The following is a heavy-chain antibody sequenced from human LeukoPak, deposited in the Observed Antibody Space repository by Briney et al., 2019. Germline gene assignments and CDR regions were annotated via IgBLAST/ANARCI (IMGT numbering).Heavy chain of an antibody. CDR3: SREYLRYYDFWSGYMY. V-gene: IGHV3-20*04. Sequence: PGGSLRLSCAASGFTFDDYGMSWVRQAPGKGLEWVSGINWNGGSTGYADSVKGRFTISRDNAKNSLYLQMNSLRAEDTALYYCSREYLRYYDFWSGYMYWGQGTLVTVSS. CDR2: INWNGGST. D-gene: IGHD3-3*01. J-gene: IGHJ4*02. CDR1: GFTFDDYG.